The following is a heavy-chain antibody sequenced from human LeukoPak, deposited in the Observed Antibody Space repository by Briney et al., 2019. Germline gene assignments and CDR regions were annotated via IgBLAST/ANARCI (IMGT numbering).Heavy chain of an antibody. CDR1: GGAITDSNYY. CDR2: IYYNGKT. CDR3: ARYSGSHYAFDI. V-gene: IGHV4-39*01. Sequence: SETLSLTCTVSGGAITDSNYYWGWIRQPPGEGLEWIGNIYYNGKTFYNESVKSRVTISVDTSKNQFSLKLNSVTAADTALLYCARYSGSHYAFDIWGQGTMVTVSS. J-gene: IGHJ3*02. D-gene: IGHD1-26*01.